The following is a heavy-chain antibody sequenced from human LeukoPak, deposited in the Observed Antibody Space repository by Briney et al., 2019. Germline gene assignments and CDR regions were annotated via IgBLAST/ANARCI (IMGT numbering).Heavy chain of an antibody. J-gene: IGHJ3*02. V-gene: IGHV1-18*01. CDR1: GYTFTSYG. D-gene: IGHD3-10*01. CDR3: ARDRGLGAFDI. CDR2: ISADNGNT. Sequence: ASVKVSCKASGYTFTSYGISWVRQDPVQGLEWMGWISADNGNTNYAQKLQGRVTMTTDTYKSTAYRELRSLRYDDTAVYYCARDRGLGAFDIWGQGTMVSVSS.